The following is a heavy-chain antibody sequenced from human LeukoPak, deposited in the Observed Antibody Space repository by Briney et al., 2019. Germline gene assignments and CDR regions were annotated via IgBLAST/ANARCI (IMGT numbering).Heavy chain of an antibody. CDR1: GFTFNNYW. CDR2: INNDGSSA. D-gene: IGHD1-26*01. Sequence: PGGSLRLSCAASGFTFNNYWIHWVRQVPGKGLVWVSRINNDGSSASYVDSVKGRFTISRDNSKNTLYLQMNSLRAEDTAVYYFAKADLVGIQWGKGTLVTVSS. J-gene: IGHJ4*02. V-gene: IGHV3-74*01. CDR3: AKADLVGIQ.